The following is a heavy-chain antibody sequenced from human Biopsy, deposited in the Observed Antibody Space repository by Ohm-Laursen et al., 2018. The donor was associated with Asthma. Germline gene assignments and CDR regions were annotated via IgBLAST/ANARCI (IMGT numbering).Heavy chain of an antibody. CDR3: AKDVFPGWELRRGPDY. CDR2: ISFDGSNK. CDR1: GFTFSNYG. J-gene: IGHJ4*02. Sequence: SLRLSCSASGFTFSNYGMHWVRQAPSKGLDWVAVISFDGSNKNYTDSVKGRFTISRDNSRNTLHLQMNSLRAEDTAVYYCAKDVFPGWELRRGPDYWGQGTLVTVSS. D-gene: IGHD1-26*01. V-gene: IGHV3-30*18.